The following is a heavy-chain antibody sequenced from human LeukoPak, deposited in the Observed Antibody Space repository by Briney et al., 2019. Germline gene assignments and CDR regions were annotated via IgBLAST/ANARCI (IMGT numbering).Heavy chain of an antibody. Sequence: SVKVSCKASGGTFSSYAISWVRQAPGQGLEWMGGIIPIFGTANYAQKFQGRVTITADKSTSTAYMELSSLRSEDTAVYYCARDYYDSSGYLVVDYWGQGTLVTVSS. V-gene: IGHV1-69*06. CDR3: ARDYYDSSGYLVVDY. D-gene: IGHD3-22*01. CDR1: GGTFSSYA. CDR2: IIPIFGTA. J-gene: IGHJ4*02.